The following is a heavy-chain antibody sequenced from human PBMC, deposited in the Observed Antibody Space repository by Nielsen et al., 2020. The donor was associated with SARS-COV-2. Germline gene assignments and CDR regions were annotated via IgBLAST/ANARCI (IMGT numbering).Heavy chain of an antibody. Sequence: SETLSLTCSLSGGSITSKNYYWGWTRQPPGQGLEWLGAAYRTGRTYYSPSLKSRVTISVETSKNQLSLRLTSVTAADTALYYCARHSGVRGVMDYWGQGILVAVSS. D-gene: IGHD3-10*01. CDR2: AYRTGRT. CDR3: ARHSGVRGVMDY. CDR1: GGSITSKNYY. V-gene: IGHV4-39*01. J-gene: IGHJ4*02.